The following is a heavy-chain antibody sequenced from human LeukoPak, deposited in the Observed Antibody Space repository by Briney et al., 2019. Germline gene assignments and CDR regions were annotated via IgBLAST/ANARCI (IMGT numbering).Heavy chain of an antibody. CDR1: GGSISSSSYH. J-gene: IGHJ4*02. V-gene: IGHV4-39*01. Sequence: SETLSLTCTVSGGSISSSSYHWGWIRQPPGKGLEWIGSIYYSGSTYYNPSLKSRVTISVDTSKNQFSLKLSSVTAADTAVYYCARRSRIAAAGTLFDYWGQGTLVTVSS. D-gene: IGHD6-13*01. CDR3: ARRSRIAAAGTLFDY. CDR2: IYYSGST.